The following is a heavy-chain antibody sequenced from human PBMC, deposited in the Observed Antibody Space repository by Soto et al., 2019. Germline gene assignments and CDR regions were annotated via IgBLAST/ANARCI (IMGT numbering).Heavy chain of an antibody. D-gene: IGHD4-17*01. J-gene: IGHJ6*02. CDR1: GFSLSTSGMC. V-gene: IGHV2-70*01. CDR3: ARMDGDYNYYGLDV. Sequence: SGPTLVNPIQTLTLTCTFSGFSLSTSGMCVSWIRQPPGKALEWLAHFFSDAERSYSTSMQSRLNMYKDSSGSQVVLTMTNMAPADTATYFCARMDGDYNYYGLDVWGHGIAVTVSS. CDR2: FFSDAER.